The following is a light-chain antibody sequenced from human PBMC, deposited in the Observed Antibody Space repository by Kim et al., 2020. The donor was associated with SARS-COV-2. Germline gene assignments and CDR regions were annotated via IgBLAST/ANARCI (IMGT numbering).Light chain of an antibody. CDR2: IAY. V-gene: IGKV3-20*01. Sequence: SPGERATLSCRASRSVTSNYLAWYQQRPGQAPRLLMFIAYTRATGIPDRFSGSGSGTEFTLTIGGLEPEDFAVYYCQRYGISPSTFGQGTQLDIK. CDR3: QRYGISPST. J-gene: IGKJ5*01. CDR1: RSVTSNY.